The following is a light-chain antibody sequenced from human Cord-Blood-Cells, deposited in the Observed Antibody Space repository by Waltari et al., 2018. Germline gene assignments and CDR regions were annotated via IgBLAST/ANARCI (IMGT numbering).Light chain of an antibody. CDR3: QQYYSTPLT. J-gene: IGKJ4*01. CDR2: GAS. V-gene: IGKV4-1*01. CDR1: QSVLYSSNNKNY. Sequence: DIVMTQSPDSLAVSLGERATINCKSSQSVLYSSNNKNYLAWYQQKPGQPPKLLIYGASTRESGVPDRFSGSGSGTDFTLTISSLQAEDVAVYYCQQYYSTPLTFVGGTKVEIK.